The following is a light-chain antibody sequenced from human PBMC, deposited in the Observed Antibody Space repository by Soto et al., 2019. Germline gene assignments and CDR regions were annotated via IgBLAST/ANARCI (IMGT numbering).Light chain of an antibody. V-gene: IGKV1-5*03. CDR2: KAS. CDR3: QQCDSFPRT. Sequence: DIQMTQSPSTLSASVGDRVTITCRASQSISSWLAWYQQKPGKAPKLLIYKASSLESGVPSRFSGSGSGTEFTLSITSLQPDDFATYCCQQCDSFPRTFGQGTKVDIK. CDR1: QSISSW. J-gene: IGKJ1*01.